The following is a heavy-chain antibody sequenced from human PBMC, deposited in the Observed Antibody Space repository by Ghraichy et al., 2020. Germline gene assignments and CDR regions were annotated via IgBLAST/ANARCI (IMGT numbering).Heavy chain of an antibody. CDR2: IKSKTDGGTT. Sequence: LSLTCAASGFTFSNAWMNWVRQAPGKGLEWVGRIKSKTDGGTTDYAAPVKGRFTISRDDSKNTLYLQMNSLKTEDTAVYYCTTDLESDSSGYYYRDYWGQGTLVTVSS. D-gene: IGHD3-22*01. CDR1: GFTFSNAW. V-gene: IGHV3-15*07. J-gene: IGHJ4*02. CDR3: TTDLESDSSGYYYRDY.